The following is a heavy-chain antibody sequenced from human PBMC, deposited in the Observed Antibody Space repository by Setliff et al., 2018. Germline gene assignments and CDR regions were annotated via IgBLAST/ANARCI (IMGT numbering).Heavy chain of an antibody. D-gene: IGHD6-13*01. J-gene: IGHJ4*02. V-gene: IGHV1-8*01. Sequence: ASVKVSCKASGGTFSSYAMNWVRQATGQGLEWMGWMNPNSGNTGYAQKFQGRVTMTRNTSISTAYMELSSLRSEDTAVYYCARVQQLGTFDYWGQGTLVTVSS. CDR1: GGTFSSYA. CDR2: MNPNSGNT. CDR3: ARVQQLGTFDY.